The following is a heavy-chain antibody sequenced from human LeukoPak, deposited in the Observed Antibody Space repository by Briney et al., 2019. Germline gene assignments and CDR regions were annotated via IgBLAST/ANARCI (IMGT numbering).Heavy chain of an antibody. CDR2: IRSKAYGGTT. Sequence: GGSLRLSCTASGFTFGDYAMSWVRQAPGKGLEWVGFIRSKAYGGTTEYAASVKGRFTISRDDSKSIAYLQMNSLKTEDTAVYYCTTDFLWFGELLGYWGQGTLVTVSS. CDR1: GFTFGDYA. D-gene: IGHD3-10*01. J-gene: IGHJ4*02. V-gene: IGHV3-49*04. CDR3: TTDFLWFGELLGY.